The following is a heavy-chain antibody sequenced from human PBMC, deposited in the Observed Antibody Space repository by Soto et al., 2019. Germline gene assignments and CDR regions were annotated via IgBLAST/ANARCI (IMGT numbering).Heavy chain of an antibody. V-gene: IGHV3-33*01. D-gene: IGHD4-17*01. CDR2: IWYDGSNK. J-gene: IGHJ4*02. CDR1: GFTFSSYG. Sequence: GGSLRLSCAASGFTFSSYGMHWVRQAPGKGLEWVAVIWYDGSNKYYADSVKGRFTISRDNSKNTLYLQMNSLRAEDTAVYYCARVAVVGDYDYFDYWGQGTLVTVSS. CDR3: ARVAVVGDYDYFDY.